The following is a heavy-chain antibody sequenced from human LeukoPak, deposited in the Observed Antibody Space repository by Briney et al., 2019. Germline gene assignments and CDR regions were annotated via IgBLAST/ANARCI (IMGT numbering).Heavy chain of an antibody. J-gene: IGHJ4*02. Sequence: TGGSLRLSCAVSGFSVSGYWMTWVRQAPGKGLEWVANIKQDGSEKNYVDSVKGRFTISRDNAENSLFLQMNSLGVEDTAVYYCAREWQGGIAAAGTRIEGDYWGQGTLVAVSS. D-gene: IGHD6-13*01. V-gene: IGHV3-7*01. CDR1: GFSVSGYW. CDR3: AREWQGGIAAAGTRIEGDY. CDR2: IKQDGSEK.